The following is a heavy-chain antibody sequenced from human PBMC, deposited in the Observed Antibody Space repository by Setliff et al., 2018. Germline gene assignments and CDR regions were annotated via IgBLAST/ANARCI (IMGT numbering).Heavy chain of an antibody. J-gene: IGHJ4*02. V-gene: IGHV4-4*08. CDR3: ARARSGDYSDSTGYLDY. Sequence: SETLSLTCTASGGSISNYYWTWIRQPPGKGLDWIGYIYTSGSTNYNPSLKSRVTISVDTSKNQFSLKLSSVSAADTAVYYCARARSGDYSDSTGYLDYWGQGTLVTVSS. CDR1: GGSISNYY. D-gene: IGHD3-22*01. CDR2: IYTSGST.